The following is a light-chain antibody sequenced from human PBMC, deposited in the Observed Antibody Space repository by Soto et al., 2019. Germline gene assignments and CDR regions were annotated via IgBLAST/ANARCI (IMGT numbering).Light chain of an antibody. Sequence: DIQMTQSPSTLSASVGDRVIITCRASQIIDTWLAWYQQRPGKAPKVLISKVSNLESGVPARFRGSGSGTELTLTISGLQPDDFATYYCQQYKSSWTFGQGTKVDIK. CDR3: QQYKSSWT. CDR1: QIIDTW. CDR2: KVS. J-gene: IGKJ1*01. V-gene: IGKV1-5*03.